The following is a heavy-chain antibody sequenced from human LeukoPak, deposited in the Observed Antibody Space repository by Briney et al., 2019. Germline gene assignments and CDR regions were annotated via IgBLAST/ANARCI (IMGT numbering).Heavy chain of an antibody. CDR3: ARSGGFLERFLDY. CDR2: IYYSGST. Sequence: SETLSLTCTVSGGSISSYYWSWIRQPPGKGLEWIGYIYYSGSTNYNPSLKSRVTISVDTSKNQFSLKLSSVTAADTAVYYCARSGGFLERFLDYWGQGTLVTVSS. J-gene: IGHJ4*02. V-gene: IGHV4-59*01. CDR1: GGSISSYY. D-gene: IGHD3-3*01.